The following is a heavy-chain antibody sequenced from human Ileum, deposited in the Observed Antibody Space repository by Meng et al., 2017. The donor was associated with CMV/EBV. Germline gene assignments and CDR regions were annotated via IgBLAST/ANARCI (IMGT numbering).Heavy chain of an antibody. Sequence: GGSLRLSCAVSGFTFNNYGMHWVRQAPGKGLEWVAFIRFDGGNKYYANSVGGRFIISRDNFKNTLYLQMNSLGAEDTAVYYCAKDQLWVTGYYNGMDVWGQGTMVTVSS. V-gene: IGHV3-30*02. J-gene: IGHJ6*02. CDR1: GFTFNNYG. CDR2: IRFDGGNK. D-gene: IGHD3-16*01. CDR3: AKDQLWVTGYYNGMDV.